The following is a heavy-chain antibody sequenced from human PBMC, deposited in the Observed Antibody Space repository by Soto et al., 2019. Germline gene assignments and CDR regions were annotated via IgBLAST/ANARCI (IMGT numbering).Heavy chain of an antibody. J-gene: IGHJ4*02. Sequence: TKSVRYGVDGGSFGVYDWSWIRQHPGKGLEWIGEINHSGSTNYNPSLKSRVTISVDTSKNQFSLKLSSVTAADTAVYYCASGVVIPYWGQGTLVIVSS. CDR3: ASGVVIPY. CDR2: INHSGST. V-gene: IGHV4-34*01. D-gene: IGHD3-22*01. CDR1: GGSFGVYD.